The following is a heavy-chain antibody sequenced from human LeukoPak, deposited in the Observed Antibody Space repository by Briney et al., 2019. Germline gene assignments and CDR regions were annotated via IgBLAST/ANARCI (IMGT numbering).Heavy chain of an antibody. D-gene: IGHD3-10*01. V-gene: IGHV4-59*01. CDR1: GGSISSYY. CDR2: IYYSGST. J-gene: IGHJ4*02. Sequence: PSETLSLTCTVSGGSISSYYWSWIRQPPGKGLEWIGYIYYSGSTKYNPSLKSRVTISVDTSKNQFSLKLSSVTAADTAVYYCARPNSSGTYDYWGQGTLVTVSS. CDR3: ARPNSSGTYDY.